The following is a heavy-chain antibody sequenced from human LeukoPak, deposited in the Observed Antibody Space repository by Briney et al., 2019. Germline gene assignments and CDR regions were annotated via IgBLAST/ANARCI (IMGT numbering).Heavy chain of an antibody. V-gene: IGHV4-38-2*02. CDR3: ARDRTALAARRAFDF. CDR1: GYSISNGFH. Sequence: SETLSLTCTVSGYSISNGFHWAWIRQSPGKGLEYIGSISHTGTTYYSPSLKSRVTMSVHMSKNQFSLKLSSVTAGDTAIYYCARDRTALAARRAFDFWGQGVLVTVSS. CDR2: ISHTGTT. D-gene: IGHD6-6*01. J-gene: IGHJ4*02.